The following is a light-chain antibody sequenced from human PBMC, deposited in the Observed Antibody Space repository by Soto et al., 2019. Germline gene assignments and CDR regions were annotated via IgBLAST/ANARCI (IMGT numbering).Light chain of an antibody. V-gene: IGKV3-11*01. CDR1: QSVSSF. Sequence: EIVLTHSPATLSLSPCERATLSSRASQSVSSFLAWYQQKPGQAPRLLIYDASNRATGIPARFSGSGSGTDFTLTISRLEPEDFATYYCQQSHDNPRTFGQGTKVDIK. CDR3: QQSHDNPRT. J-gene: IGKJ1*01. CDR2: DAS.